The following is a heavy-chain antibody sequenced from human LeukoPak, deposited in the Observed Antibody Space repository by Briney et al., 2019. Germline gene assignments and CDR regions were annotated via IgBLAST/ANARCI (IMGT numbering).Heavy chain of an antibody. D-gene: IGHD3-22*01. V-gene: IGHV3-30*04. Sequence: PGGSLRLSCAASGFTFSNYAMHWVRQAPGKGLGWVAVMSYDGNNKYYADSVKGRFTISRDNSKNTLYLQTNSLRAEDTALYYCARGGDDSSGYPYYSGMDVWGQGTTVTVSS. CDR3: ARGGDDSSGYPYYSGMDV. CDR1: GFTFSNYA. J-gene: IGHJ6*02. CDR2: MSYDGNNK.